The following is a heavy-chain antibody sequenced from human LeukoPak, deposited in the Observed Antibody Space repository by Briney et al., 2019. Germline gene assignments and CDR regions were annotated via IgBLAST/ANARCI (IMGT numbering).Heavy chain of an antibody. Sequence: PSETLSLTCTVSGDSISSGPYYWGWIRQPPGKGLEWIGNIYYGENTYYNPSLKSRVTVSVDTSKKQFSLKLRSVTAADTAVYYCARVSGYDWESFYDYWGQGTLVTVSS. CDR3: ARVSGYDWESFYDY. J-gene: IGHJ4*02. CDR1: GDSISSGPYY. V-gene: IGHV4-39*07. CDR2: IYYGENT. D-gene: IGHD5-12*01.